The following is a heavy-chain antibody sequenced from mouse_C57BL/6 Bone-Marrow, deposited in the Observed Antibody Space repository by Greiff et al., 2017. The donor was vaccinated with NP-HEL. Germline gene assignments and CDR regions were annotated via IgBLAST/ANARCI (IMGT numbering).Heavy chain of an antibody. J-gene: IGHJ4*01. CDR2: IDPNSGGT. D-gene: IGHD2-2*01. CDR3: AREWGYMVTTGGYYAMDY. Sequence: QVQLKQPGAELVKPGASVKLSCKASGYTFTSYWMHWVKQRPGRGLEWIGRIDPNSGGTKYNEKFKSKATLTVDKPSSTAYMQLSSLTSEDSAVYYCAREWGYMVTTGGYYAMDYWGQGTSVTVSS. CDR1: GYTFTSYW. V-gene: IGHV1-72*01.